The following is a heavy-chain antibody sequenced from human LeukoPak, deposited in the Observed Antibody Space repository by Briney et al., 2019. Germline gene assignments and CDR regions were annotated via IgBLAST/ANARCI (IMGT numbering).Heavy chain of an antibody. Sequence: SETLSLTCAVSGYSISSGYYWGWIRQPPGKGLEWIGSIYHSGSTYYNPSLKSRVTISVDTSKNQFSLKLSSVTAADTAVYYCARHFGLATNVDYWGQGTLVTVSS. CDR3: ARHFGLATNVDY. D-gene: IGHD5-24*01. CDR1: GYSISSGYY. J-gene: IGHJ4*02. CDR2: IYHSGST. V-gene: IGHV4-38-2*01.